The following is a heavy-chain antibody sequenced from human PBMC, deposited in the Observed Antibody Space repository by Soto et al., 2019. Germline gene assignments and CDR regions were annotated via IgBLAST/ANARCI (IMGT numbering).Heavy chain of an antibody. CDR1: GFTFNSYG. V-gene: IGHV3-33*05. J-gene: IGHJ6*02. CDR3: ARENYYGMDV. CDR2: ITYDESYQ. Sequence: GGSLRLSCSASGFTFNSYGMHWVRQAPGKGLEWVAVITYDESYQHYIDSVKGRFAISRDNAKNTLYLQMNGLRAEDTAVYYCARENYYGMDVWGQGTTVTVSS.